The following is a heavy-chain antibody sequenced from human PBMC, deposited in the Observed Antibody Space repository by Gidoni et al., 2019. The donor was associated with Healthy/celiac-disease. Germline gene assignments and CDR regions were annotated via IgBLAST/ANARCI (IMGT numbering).Heavy chain of an antibody. D-gene: IGHD3-22*01. CDR3: ARARITMIVVVILNDAFDI. CDR1: GFTFSSFW. J-gene: IGHJ3*02. Sequence: EVQLVESGGGLVQPGGSLRLSCAASGFTFSSFWMSWVRQAPGKGLEWVANIKQDGSEKYYVDSVKGRFTISRDNAKNSLYLQMNSLRAEDTAVYYCARARITMIVVVILNDAFDIWGQGTMVTVSS. V-gene: IGHV3-7*01. CDR2: IKQDGSEK.